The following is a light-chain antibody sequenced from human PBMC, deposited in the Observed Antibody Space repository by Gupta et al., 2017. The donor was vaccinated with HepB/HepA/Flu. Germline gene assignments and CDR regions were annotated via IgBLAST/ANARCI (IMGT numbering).Light chain of an antibody. J-gene: IGLJ3*02. CDR3: KYSNRSNLV. CDR1: SGSIASND. CDR2: EDN. Sequence: NFMLTQRHSVSDSPGKTVTISCTGSSGSIASNDVQWYQQRPGSAPTTVIYEDNQRPSGVPERFSGSIYGSSTSVSINRDGLKAEDDYYYSSKYSNRSNLVFGGGTKLTVI. V-gene: IGLV6-57*02.